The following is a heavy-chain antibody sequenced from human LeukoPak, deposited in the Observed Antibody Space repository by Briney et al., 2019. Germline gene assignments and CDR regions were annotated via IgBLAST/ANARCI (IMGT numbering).Heavy chain of an antibody. CDR2: ISSSSSYI. Sequence: PGGSLRLSCAASGFTFSSYSMNWVRQAPGKGLEWVSSISSSSSYIYYADSVKGRFTISRDNAKNSLYLQMNSLRAEDTAVYYCARDLKVYYYDSSGSVGYWGQGTLVTVSS. V-gene: IGHV3-21*01. CDR1: GFTFSSYS. J-gene: IGHJ4*02. D-gene: IGHD3-22*01. CDR3: ARDLKVYYYDSSGSVGY.